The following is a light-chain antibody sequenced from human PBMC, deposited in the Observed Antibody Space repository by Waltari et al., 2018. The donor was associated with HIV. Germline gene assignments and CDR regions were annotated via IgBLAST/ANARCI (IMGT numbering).Light chain of an antibody. CDR1: SSDVGSYNL. CDR2: EVS. Sequence: QSALTQPASVSGSPGQSITISCTGTSSDVGSYNLVSWYQQHPGKAPKLMIYEVSKPPSGVSNRFAGSKSGNTASLTSSGLQAEDEADYYCCSYAGSSTPVFGGGTKLTVL. J-gene: IGLJ2*01. V-gene: IGLV2-23*02. CDR3: CSYAGSSTPV.